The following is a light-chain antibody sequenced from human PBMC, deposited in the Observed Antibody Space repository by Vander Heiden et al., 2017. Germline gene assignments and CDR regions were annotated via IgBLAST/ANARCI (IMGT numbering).Light chain of an antibody. Sequence: DIQMTQSPSSVSASIGDTVTITCRANQFISTWLAWYQQKPGKPPKVLIVDASSLYSGVPPRFSGSGSGMDFTLTISSLQPEDAASYFCQQTDSVPYTFGQGTKLEIK. J-gene: IGKJ2*01. CDR2: DAS. CDR1: QFISTW. V-gene: IGKV1-12*01. CDR3: QQTDSVPYT.